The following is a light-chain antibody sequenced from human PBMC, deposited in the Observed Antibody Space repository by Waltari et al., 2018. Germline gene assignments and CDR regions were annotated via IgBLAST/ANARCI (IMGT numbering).Light chain of an antibody. CDR1: STDVGDYNY. J-gene: IGLJ3*02. V-gene: IGLV2-14*03. CDR3: CSYAGRSTWV. Sequence: QSALTQPASVSGSPGQSITISCTGASTDVGDYNYVSWYQQIPGKAPKVIIYDVTKRPSGVSNRFSGSKSGNSACLSISGLQAEDEAHYYCCSYAGRSTWVFGGGTKVTVL. CDR2: DVT.